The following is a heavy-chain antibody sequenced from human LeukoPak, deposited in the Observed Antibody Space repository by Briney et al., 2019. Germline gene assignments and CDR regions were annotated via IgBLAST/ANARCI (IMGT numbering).Heavy chain of an antibody. V-gene: IGHV3-74*01. CDR2: FHSDRIGT. Sequence: PGGSLRLSSAPSGFPFSSYWMHSVRQAPGKGLLWVARFHSDRIGTTYADSVKGRFTISRDTAKNTVSMQMNSLRVVDTAVYYCARGGSGCFDDWGQGTLVTVSS. CDR1: GFPFSSYW. D-gene: IGHD6-19*01. J-gene: IGHJ4*02. CDR3: ARGGSGCFDD.